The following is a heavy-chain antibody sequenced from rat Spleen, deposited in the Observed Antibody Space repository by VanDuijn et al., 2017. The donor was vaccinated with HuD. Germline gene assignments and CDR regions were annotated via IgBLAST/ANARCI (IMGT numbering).Heavy chain of an antibody. CDR1: GYSITSSYR. CDR2: INSAGST. Sequence: EVQLQESGPGLVKPSQSLSLTCSVTGYSITSSYRWNWIRKFPGNKLEWMGYINSAGSTNYNPSLKSRISITRDTSKNQFFLQVNSVTTEDTATYYCAREREYPDYWGQGVMVTVSS. V-gene: IGHV3-3*01. J-gene: IGHJ2*01. D-gene: IGHD1-11*01. CDR3: AREREYPDY.